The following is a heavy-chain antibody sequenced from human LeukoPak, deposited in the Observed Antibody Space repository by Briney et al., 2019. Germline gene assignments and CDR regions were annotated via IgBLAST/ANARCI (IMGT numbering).Heavy chain of an antibody. Sequence: GGSLRLSCAASGFTFSSYAMSWVRQAPGKGLEWVSAISGSGGSTYYADSVKVRFTISRDNSKNTLYLQMNSLRAEDTAVYYCAKGYPLSGSYLGFDYWGQGTLVTASS. CDR2: ISGSGGST. V-gene: IGHV3-23*01. D-gene: IGHD1-26*01. CDR3: AKGYPLSGSYLGFDY. J-gene: IGHJ4*02. CDR1: GFTFSSYA.